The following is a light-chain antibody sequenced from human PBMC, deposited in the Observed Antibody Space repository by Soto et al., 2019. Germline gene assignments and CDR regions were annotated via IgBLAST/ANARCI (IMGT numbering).Light chain of an antibody. CDR2: GAS. V-gene: IGKV3-15*01. J-gene: IGKJ1*01. Sequence: EIVMTQSPATLSVSPGERATLSCRASQSVSSNLAWYQQRPGQAPMLLIYGASARATGFPARFSASGSGTEFILTISSLQSEDFEVYYCQQYYNWPWTFGRGTKVEI. CDR1: QSVSSN. CDR3: QQYYNWPWT.